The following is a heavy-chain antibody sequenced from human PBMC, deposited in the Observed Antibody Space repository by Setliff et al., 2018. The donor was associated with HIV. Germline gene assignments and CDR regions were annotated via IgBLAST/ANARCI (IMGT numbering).Heavy chain of an antibody. Sequence: SETLSLTCTVSGGSISSYYWSWIRQPPGKGLEWIGYISYSGSTNYNPSLKSRVTLSVKTSKNQFSLKLNSVTAADTAVYYCARGSNAPYFQHWGQGTLVTVSS. D-gene: IGHD1-1*01. J-gene: IGHJ1*01. CDR3: ARGSNAPYFQH. CDR2: ISYSGST. V-gene: IGHV4-59*01. CDR1: GGSISSYY.